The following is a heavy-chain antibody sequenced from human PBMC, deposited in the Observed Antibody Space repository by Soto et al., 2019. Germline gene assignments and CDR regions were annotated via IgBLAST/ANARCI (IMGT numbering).Heavy chain of an antibody. D-gene: IGHD5-12*01. Sequence: GGSLRLSCAASGFSFSGSSMYWVRQASGKGLEWVGRIRSKAYSYATAYGASLKGRFSIFRDDTKNTAYLQINSLKSEDTAVYYCLTSIREATRDFDYWGQGTLVTVSS. CDR1: GFSFSGSS. J-gene: IGHJ4*02. V-gene: IGHV3-73*01. CDR3: LTSIREATRDFDY. CDR2: IRSKAYSYAT.